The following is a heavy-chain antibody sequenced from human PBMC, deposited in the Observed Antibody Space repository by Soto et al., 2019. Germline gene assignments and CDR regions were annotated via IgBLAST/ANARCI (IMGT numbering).Heavy chain of an antibody. Sequence: SQTLSLTCAISGDSVSSNSAAWNWIRQSPSRGLEWLGRTYYRSKWYNDYAVSVKSRITINPDTSKNQFSLQLNSVTAADTAVYYCARGVAGGGYYYRYYYYGMDVWGQGTTVTVS. CDR1: GDSVSSNSAA. V-gene: IGHV6-1*01. CDR2: TYYRSKWYN. J-gene: IGHJ6*02. D-gene: IGHD3-22*01. CDR3: ARGVAGGGYYYRYYYYGMDV.